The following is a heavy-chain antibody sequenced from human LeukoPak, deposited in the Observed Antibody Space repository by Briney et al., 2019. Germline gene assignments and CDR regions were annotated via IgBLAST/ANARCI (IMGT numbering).Heavy chain of an antibody. V-gene: IGHV4-59*01. CDR3: ARGQGPAGNCDY. CDR2: IYYSGST. CDR1: GGSISSYS. Sequence: PSETLSLTCTVSGGSISSYSWSWIRQPPGKGLEWIGYIYYSGSTHYNPSLKSRVTISVDTSKNQFSLKLSSVTAADTAVYYCARGQGPAGNCDYWGQGTLVTVSS. J-gene: IGHJ4*02. D-gene: IGHD4-23*01.